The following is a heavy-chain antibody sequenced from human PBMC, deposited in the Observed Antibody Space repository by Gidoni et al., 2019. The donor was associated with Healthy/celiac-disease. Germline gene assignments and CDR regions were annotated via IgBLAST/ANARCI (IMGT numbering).Heavy chain of an antibody. D-gene: IGHD1-26*01. V-gene: IGHV4-59*01. CDR1: GGSISSYY. CDR3: AREGSPYWYFDL. CDR2: IYYSGST. Sequence: QVQLQESGPGLVKPSETLSLTCTVSGGSISSYYWSWLRQPPGKGLEWIGYIYYSGSTNYNPSLKSRVTISVDTSKNQFSLKLSSVTAADTAVYYCAREGSPYWYFDLWGRGTLVTVSS. J-gene: IGHJ2*01.